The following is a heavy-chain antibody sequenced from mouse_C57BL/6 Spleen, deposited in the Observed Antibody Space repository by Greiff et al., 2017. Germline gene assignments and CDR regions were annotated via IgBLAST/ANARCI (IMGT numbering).Heavy chain of an antibody. Sequence: QVQLQQPGAELVKPGASVKLSCKASGYTFTSYWMQWVKQRPGQGLEWIGEIDPSDSYTNYNQKFKGKATLTVDTSSSTAYMQLSSLTSEDSAVYYCAFLDYWGQGTTLTVSS. CDR2: IDPSDSYT. J-gene: IGHJ2*01. V-gene: IGHV1-50*01. CDR1: GYTFTSYW. CDR3: AFLDY.